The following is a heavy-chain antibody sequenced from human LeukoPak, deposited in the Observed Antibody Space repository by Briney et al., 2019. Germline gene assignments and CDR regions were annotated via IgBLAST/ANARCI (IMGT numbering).Heavy chain of an antibody. Sequence: PGGSLRLSCAASGFAFSNYAMSWVRQAPGKGLEWVSGISGRGGGTFYADSVRGRFTISRDNSKNTLYLQMNSLRAEDTAVYYCAKDRWNTVLAHFDYWGQGTLVTVSP. D-gene: IGHD3-3*01. CDR2: ISGRGGGT. CDR3: AKDRWNTVLAHFDY. J-gene: IGHJ4*02. CDR1: GFAFSNYA. V-gene: IGHV3-23*01.